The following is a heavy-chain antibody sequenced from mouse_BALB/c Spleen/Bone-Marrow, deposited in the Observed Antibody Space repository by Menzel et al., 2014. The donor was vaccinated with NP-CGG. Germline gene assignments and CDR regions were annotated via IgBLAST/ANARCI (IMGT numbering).Heavy chain of an antibody. Sequence: QVQLQQSGPELVKPGASVKMSCKASGYTFTSCYIHWVKQSPGQGLEWIGWIYPGDGSTEYNEKFKGKTTLTADKSSSTAYMLLSSLTSGDSAIYFCARPDGNYESYFDYWGQGTTLTVSS. J-gene: IGHJ2*01. CDR3: ARPDGNYESYFDY. CDR2: IYPGDGST. CDR1: GYTFTSCY. V-gene: IGHV1S56*01. D-gene: IGHD2-1*01.